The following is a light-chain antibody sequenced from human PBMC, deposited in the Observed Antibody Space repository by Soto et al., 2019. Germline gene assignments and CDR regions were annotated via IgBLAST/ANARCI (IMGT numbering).Light chain of an antibody. CDR1: QSVTNSF. CDR3: QQYNNWPPVT. V-gene: IGKV3-20*01. Sequence: EIVLAQSPGTLSLSPGERATLSCRASQSVTNSFLAWYQQKPGQAPRLLIYGASRRATGIPDRFTGSGSGTDFTLTISRLEPEDFAVYFCQQYNNWPPVTFGPGTKVDIK. CDR2: GAS. J-gene: IGKJ3*01.